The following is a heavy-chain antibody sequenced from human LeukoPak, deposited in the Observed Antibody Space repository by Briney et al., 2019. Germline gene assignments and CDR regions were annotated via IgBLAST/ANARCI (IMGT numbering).Heavy chain of an antibody. D-gene: IGHD3-10*01. CDR3: AKDVPWFGEEKCFDA. J-gene: IGHJ5*02. CDR2: ISGSGGST. V-gene: IGHV3-23*01. CDR1: GFTFSSYA. Sequence: GGSLTLSCAASGFTFSSYAMSWVRQAPGKGLEWVSAISGSGGSTYYADSVKGRFTIFRDNTKNTLYLQMNSLRAEDTAVYYCAKDVPWFGEEKCFDAWGQGTLVTVSS.